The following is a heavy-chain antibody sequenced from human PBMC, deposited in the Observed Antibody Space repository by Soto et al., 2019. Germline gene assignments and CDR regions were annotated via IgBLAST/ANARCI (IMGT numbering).Heavy chain of an antibody. CDR2: IYYSGST. Sequence: SETLSLTCTVSGGSISSYYWSWIRQPPGKGLEWIGYIYYSGSTNYNPSLKSRVTISVDTSKNQFSLKLSSVTAADTAVYYCARVSRAARPPFDIWGQGTMVTVSS. V-gene: IGHV4-59*01. J-gene: IGHJ3*02. CDR1: GGSISSYY. D-gene: IGHD6-6*01. CDR3: ARVSRAARPPFDI.